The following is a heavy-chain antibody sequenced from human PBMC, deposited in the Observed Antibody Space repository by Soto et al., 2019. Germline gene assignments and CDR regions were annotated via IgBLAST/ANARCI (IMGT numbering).Heavy chain of an antibody. CDR1: GFTFSSYG. Sequence: QVQLVESGGGVVQPGRSLRLSCAASGFTFSSYGMYWVRQAPGKGLEWLAVIWYDGTNKYYADSMKGRFTISRDNSKNTLYLQMNSLRAEDTAVYYCARGQEHGQCLDYWGQGTLVTVSS. V-gene: IGHV3-33*01. D-gene: IGHD6-19*01. CDR2: IWYDGTNK. CDR3: ARGQEHGQCLDY. J-gene: IGHJ4*02.